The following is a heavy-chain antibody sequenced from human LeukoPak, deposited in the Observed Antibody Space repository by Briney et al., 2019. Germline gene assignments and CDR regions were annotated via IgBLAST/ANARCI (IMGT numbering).Heavy chain of an antibody. CDR1: GFTFSSYG. V-gene: IGHV3-33*01. CDR3: AREGTFYSSGWHHFDY. J-gene: IGHJ4*02. CDR2: IWYDGSNK. Sequence: GRSLRLSCAASGFTFSSYGMHWVRQAPGKGLEWVAVIWYDGSNKYYADSVKGRFTISRDNSKNTLYLQMSSLRAEDTAVYYCAREGTFYSSGWHHFDYGGQGTLVTVS. D-gene: IGHD6-19*01.